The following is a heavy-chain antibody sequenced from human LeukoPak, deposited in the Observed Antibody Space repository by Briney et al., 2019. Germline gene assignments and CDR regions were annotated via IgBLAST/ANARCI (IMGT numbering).Heavy chain of an antibody. CDR2: IYSGGNT. CDR1: GFTVISNY. J-gene: IGHJ4*02. V-gene: IGHV3-53*01. CDR3: ARDLHPRLAGFFDY. D-gene: IGHD3-3*02. Sequence: GGSLRLFCAASGFTVISNYMSWVRQAPGKGLEWVSVIYSGGNTYYADSVEGRFTISRDNSKNTLYLQMKSLRAEDTALYYCARDLHPRLAGFFDYWGQGTLVTVSS.